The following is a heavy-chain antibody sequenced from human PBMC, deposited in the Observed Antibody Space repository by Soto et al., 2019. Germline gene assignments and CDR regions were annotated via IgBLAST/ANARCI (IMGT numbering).Heavy chain of an antibody. V-gene: IGHV4-4*02. J-gene: IGHJ4*02. D-gene: IGHD6-13*01. Sequence: LSLTCAVSGDSIIGANWWTWVRQSPEKGLEWIGEIYHSGSTKYNPSLKSRVTMSVNKSKTQFSLRLTSVTAADTAPYYCAREGTSSWKPIDYWGQGIVVTVSS. CDR1: GDSIIGANW. CDR2: IYHSGST. CDR3: AREGTSSWKPIDY.